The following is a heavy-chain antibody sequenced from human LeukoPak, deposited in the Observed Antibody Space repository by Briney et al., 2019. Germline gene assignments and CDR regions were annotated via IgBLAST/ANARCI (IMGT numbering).Heavy chain of an antibody. Sequence: PSETLSLTCAVYGGSFSGYYWSWIRQPPGKGLEWIGEINHSGSTNYNPSLKSRVTISVDTSKNQFSLKLSSVTAADTAVYYCARSVAGHYYFDYWGQGTLVTVSS. CDR3: ARSVAGHYYFDY. J-gene: IGHJ4*02. V-gene: IGHV4-34*01. CDR2: INHSGST. D-gene: IGHD6-19*01. CDR1: GGSFSGYY.